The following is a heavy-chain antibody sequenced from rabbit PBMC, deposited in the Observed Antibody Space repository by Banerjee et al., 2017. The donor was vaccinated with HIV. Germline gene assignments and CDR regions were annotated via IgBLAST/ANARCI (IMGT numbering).Heavy chain of an antibody. CDR1: GLDFSSTYD. Sequence: QLVESGGGLVKPEGSLTLTCKASGLDFSSTYDMCWVRQAPGKGLEWIGCIYVGDGSTYYASWAKGRFTITRSTSLNTVTLQLNSLTAADTATYFCARRHAGYGYSTDLWGPGTLVTVS. J-gene: IGHJ4*01. V-gene: IGHV1S47*01. CDR3: ARRHAGYGYSTDL. CDR2: IYVGDGST. D-gene: IGHD6-1*01.